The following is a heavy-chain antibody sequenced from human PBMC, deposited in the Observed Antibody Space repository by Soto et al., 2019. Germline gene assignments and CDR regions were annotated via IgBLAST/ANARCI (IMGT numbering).Heavy chain of an antibody. CDR1: GVSVSDYH. CDR2: IHCNGRT. D-gene: IGHD3-22*01. V-gene: IGHV4-59*02. CDR3: ARVYFDSRGYSNVLDY. Sequence: SETLCLTCSVSGVSVSDYHRTGIRLPPKKELQWIGFIHCNGRTDSSPSLKSRVTISLDMSKNHVSLILKSVNIVDSAIYYCARVYFDSRGYSNVLDYWGQGIQVTVSS. J-gene: IGHJ4*02.